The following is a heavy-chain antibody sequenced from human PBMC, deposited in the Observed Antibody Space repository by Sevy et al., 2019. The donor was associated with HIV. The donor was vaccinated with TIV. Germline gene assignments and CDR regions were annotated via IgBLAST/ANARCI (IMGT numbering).Heavy chain of an antibody. J-gene: IGHJ4*02. CDR3: XXXXXXXXXGHFEY. CDR1: GYYFTVYS. CDR2: INPDSGAT. Sequence: ASVKVSCKTSGYYFTVYSLSWVRQAPGQGLEWMGRINPDSGATKYSQKFQGRLTMTRDTSISTVYMDLSRLRSDDTXXXXXXXXXXXXXXGHFEYWGQGTLVTVSS. V-gene: IGHV1-2*05.